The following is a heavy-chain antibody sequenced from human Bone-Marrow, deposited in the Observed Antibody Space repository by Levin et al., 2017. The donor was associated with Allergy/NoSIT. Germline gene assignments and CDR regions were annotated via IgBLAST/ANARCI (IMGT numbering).Heavy chain of an antibody. CDR2: IAADAGTT. J-gene: IGHJ4*02. CDR1: GFTFSTYA. D-gene: IGHD5-24*01. Sequence: VASVKVSCAASGFTFSTYAMNWVRQAPGKGLEWVSVIAADAGTTYYADSVKGRFTISRDNSKNTLYLQMNNLRAEDTALYYCSKDTKPDGLYNLDYWGQGTLVTVSS. V-gene: IGHV3-23*01. CDR3: SKDTKPDGLYNLDY.